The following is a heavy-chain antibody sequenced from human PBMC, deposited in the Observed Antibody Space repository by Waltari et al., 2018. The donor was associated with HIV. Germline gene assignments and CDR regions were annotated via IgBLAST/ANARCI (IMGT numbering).Heavy chain of an antibody. V-gene: IGHV4-59*01. CDR2: VYLSGR. J-gene: IGHJ6*02. CDR1: GDSIGSYY. Sequence: QVQLQESGPGLVTPSETLSLTCTVSGDSIGSYYWSWIRQSPGRGLEWIGYVYLSGRNYHPSLKSRVTMSVDTSKNQFSLILRSVTAADTAVYYCARDSTRGTHQYYYAMDVWGHGTTVTVSS. D-gene: IGHD3-16*01. CDR3: ARDSTRGTHQYYYAMDV.